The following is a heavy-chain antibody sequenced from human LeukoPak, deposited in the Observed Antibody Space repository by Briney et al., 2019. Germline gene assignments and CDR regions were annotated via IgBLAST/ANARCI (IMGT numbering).Heavy chain of an antibody. CDR1: GYIFTNYA. V-gene: IGHV1-3*03. CDR2: INVGNGHT. D-gene: IGHD3-22*01. Sequence: ASVKVSCKTSGYIFTNYAMHWVRQAPGQGLELMGWINVGNGHTKYSQDFQGRVTITRDTSATSVYMEVSSLGTADMAVYFCARDYYDSSGARWFDPWGQGTLVTVTS. CDR3: ARDYYDSSGARWFDP. J-gene: IGHJ5*02.